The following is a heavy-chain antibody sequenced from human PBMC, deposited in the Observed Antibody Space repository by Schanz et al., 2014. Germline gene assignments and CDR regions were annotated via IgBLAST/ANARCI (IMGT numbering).Heavy chain of an antibody. CDR2: ISYDGSKK. CDR1: GFMFSSYG. J-gene: IGHJ4*02. Sequence: QVQLVESGGGVVQPGRSLRLSCAASGFMFSSYGMHWVRQAPGKGLEWVGVISYDGSKKSYADSVKGRFTISRDNSKNPLYLQMNSLRPEDTALYYRARGGFGEVSYFDYWGQGTLVTVSS. V-gene: IGHV3-30*03. CDR3: ARGGFGEVSYFDY. D-gene: IGHD3-10*01.